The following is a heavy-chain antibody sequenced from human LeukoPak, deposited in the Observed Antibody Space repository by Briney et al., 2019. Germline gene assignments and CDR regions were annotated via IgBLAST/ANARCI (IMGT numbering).Heavy chain of an antibody. V-gene: IGHV3-21*01. J-gene: IGHJ4*02. CDR3: AREDGYRKRGSYYFDY. Sequence: GGSLRLSCAASGFTFSSYSMNWVRQAPGKGLEWVSSISSSSSYIYYADSVKGRFTISRDNAKNSLYLQMNSLRAEDTAVYYCAREDGYRKRGSYYFDYWGQGTLVTVSS. CDR1: GFTFSSYS. D-gene: IGHD5-24*01. CDR2: ISSSSSYI.